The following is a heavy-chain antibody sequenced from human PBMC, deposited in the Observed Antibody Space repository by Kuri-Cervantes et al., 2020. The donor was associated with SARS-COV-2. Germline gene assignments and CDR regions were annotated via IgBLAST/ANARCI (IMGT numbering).Heavy chain of an antibody. D-gene: IGHD3-22*01. CDR1: GYTFTGYY. CDR2: INPNSGGT. Sequence: ASVKVSCKASGYTFTGYYMHWVRQAPGQGLEWMGWINPNSGGTNYAQKFQGWVTMTRDTSISTAYMELSRLRSDDTAVYYCASPSSGYSGGFDYWGQGTLVTVSS. CDR3: ASPSSGYSGGFDY. J-gene: IGHJ4*02. V-gene: IGHV1-2*04.